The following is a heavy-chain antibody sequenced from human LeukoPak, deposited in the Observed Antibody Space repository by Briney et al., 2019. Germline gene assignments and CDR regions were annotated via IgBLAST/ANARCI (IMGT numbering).Heavy chain of an antibody. Sequence: SETLSLTCTVSGGSISSYYWSWIRQPPGKGLGWIGYIYYSGSTNYNPSLKGRVTISVDTSKNQFSLKLSSVTAADTAVYYCARGFAPGYSSGWYYGGFDPWGQGTLVTVSS. CDR3: ARGFAPGYSSGWYYGGFDP. V-gene: IGHV4-59*01. CDR1: GGSISSYY. D-gene: IGHD6-19*01. J-gene: IGHJ5*02. CDR2: IYYSGST.